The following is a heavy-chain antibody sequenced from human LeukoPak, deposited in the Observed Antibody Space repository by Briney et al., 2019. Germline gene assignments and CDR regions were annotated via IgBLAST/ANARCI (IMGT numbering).Heavy chain of an antibody. Sequence: LRLSCVASGFKFDDYALHWVRQVPGKGLEWVSCISWNSATIGYRDSVRGRFTISRDNAKNSLYLQMNSLRDEDAALYFCAKDHRLLTNTDSFDVWGQGTVVTVSS. V-gene: IGHV3-9*01. CDR3: AKDHRLLTNTDSFDV. CDR1: GFKFDDYA. J-gene: IGHJ3*01. D-gene: IGHD2-21*02. CDR2: ISWNSATI.